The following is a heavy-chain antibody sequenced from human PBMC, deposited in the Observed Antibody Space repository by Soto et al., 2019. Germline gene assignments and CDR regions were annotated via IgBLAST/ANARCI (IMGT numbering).Heavy chain of an antibody. D-gene: IGHD3-22*01. CDR2: ISYDGSNK. V-gene: IGHV3-30*18. Sequence: GGSLRLSCAASGFTFSSYGMHWVRQAPGKGLEWVAVISYDGSNKYYADSVKGRFTISRDNSKNTLYLQMNSLRAEDTAVYYCAKAGSWYYYDSSGYYFDYWGQGTLVTVSS. J-gene: IGHJ4*02. CDR3: AKAGSWYYYDSSGYYFDY. CDR1: GFTFSSYG.